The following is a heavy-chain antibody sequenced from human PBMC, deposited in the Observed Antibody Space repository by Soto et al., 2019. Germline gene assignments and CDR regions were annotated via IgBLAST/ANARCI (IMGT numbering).Heavy chain of an antibody. J-gene: IGHJ4*02. CDR2: ISWNSGSI. CDR3: AKVLSGGGYSYGFDY. V-gene: IGHV3-9*01. CDR1: GFTFDDYA. D-gene: IGHD5-18*01. Sequence: PGGSLRLSCAASGFTFDDYAMHWVRQAPGKGLEWVSGISWNSGSIGYADSVKGRFTISRDNAKNSLYLQMNSLRAEDTALYYCAKVLSGGGYSYGFDYWGQGTLVTVSS.